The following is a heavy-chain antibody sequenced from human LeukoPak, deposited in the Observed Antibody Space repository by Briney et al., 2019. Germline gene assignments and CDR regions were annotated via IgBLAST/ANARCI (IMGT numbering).Heavy chain of an antibody. V-gene: IGHV3-21*01. J-gene: IGHJ4*02. Sequence: PGGSLRLSCAASGFTFSSYSMNWVRQAPGKGLEWVSSISSSSSYIYYAESVKGRFTISRDNAKHSLYLKRNSLRAEDTAVYYSARDRGYSSSLDYWGQGTLVTVSS. CDR3: ARDRGYSSSLDY. CDR2: ISSSSSYI. D-gene: IGHD6-13*01. CDR1: GFTFSSYS.